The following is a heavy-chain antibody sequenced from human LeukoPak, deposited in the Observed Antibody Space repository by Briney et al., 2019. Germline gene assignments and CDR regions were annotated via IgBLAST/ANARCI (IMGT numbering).Heavy chain of an antibody. CDR1: GGSINNRNYY. CDR2: IYFGGST. J-gene: IGHJ4*02. CDR3: ARLPVYVGKGYFDS. Sequence: PSETLSLTCSVSGGSINNRNYYWGWVRQPPGKELEWIGHIYFGGSTFYNPSLKSRLTMSIDTSKDQFSLNINSVAAADTAVYYCARLPVYVGKGYFDSWGRGTLVTVSS. V-gene: IGHV4-39*01. D-gene: IGHD5/OR15-5a*01.